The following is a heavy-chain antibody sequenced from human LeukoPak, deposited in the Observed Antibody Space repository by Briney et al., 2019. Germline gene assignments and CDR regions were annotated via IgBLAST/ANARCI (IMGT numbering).Heavy chain of an antibody. Sequence: GRSLRLSCAASGFTFSSYGMHWVRQAPGKGLEWVAVISYDGSNKYYADSVKGRFTISRDNSKNTLYLQMNSLRAEDTAVYYCAKDQIIAAAAKYYFDYWGQGTLVTVSS. CDR2: ISYDGSNK. D-gene: IGHD6-13*01. CDR1: GFTFSSYG. J-gene: IGHJ4*02. V-gene: IGHV3-30*18. CDR3: AKDQIIAAAAKYYFDY.